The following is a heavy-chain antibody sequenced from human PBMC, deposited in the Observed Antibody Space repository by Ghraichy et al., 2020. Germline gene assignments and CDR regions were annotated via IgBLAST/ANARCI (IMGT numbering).Heavy chain of an antibody. J-gene: IGHJ6*02. CDR2: ISSSSSYI. Sequence: GGSLRLSCAASGFTFSSYSMNWVRQAPGKGLEWVSSISSSSSYIYYADSVKGRFTISRDNAKNSLYLQMNSLRAEDTAVYYCARDGKQSAVAAYYYYYYGMDVWGQGTTVTVSS. D-gene: IGHD6-19*01. V-gene: IGHV3-21*01. CDR1: GFTFSSYS. CDR3: ARDGKQSAVAAYYYYYYGMDV.